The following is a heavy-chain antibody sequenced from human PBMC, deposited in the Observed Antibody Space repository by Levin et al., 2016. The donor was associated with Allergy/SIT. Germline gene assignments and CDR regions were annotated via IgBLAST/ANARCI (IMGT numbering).Heavy chain of an antibody. CDR2: IIPIFGTA. J-gene: IGHJ6*02. V-gene: IGHV1-69*01. D-gene: IGHD3-3*01. Sequence: WVRQAPGQGLEWMGGIIPIFGTANYAQKFQGRVTITADESTSTAYMELSSLRSEDTAVYYCAREPPYDFWSGPVLSYYGMDVWGQGTTVTVSS. CDR3: AREPPYDFWSGPVLSYYGMDV.